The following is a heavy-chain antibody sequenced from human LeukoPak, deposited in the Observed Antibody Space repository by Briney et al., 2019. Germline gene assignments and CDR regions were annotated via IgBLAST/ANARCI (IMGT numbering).Heavy chain of an antibody. CDR3: ARGYSNHYYMDV. J-gene: IGHJ6*03. Sequence: SVKVSCKASGGTFSSYAISWVRQAPGQGLEWMGGIIPIFGTANYAQKFQGRVTITTDESTSTAYMELSSLRSEDTAVYYCARGYSNHYYMDVWGKGTTVTVSS. CDR2: IIPIFGTA. D-gene: IGHD4-11*01. CDR1: GGTFSSYA. V-gene: IGHV1-69*05.